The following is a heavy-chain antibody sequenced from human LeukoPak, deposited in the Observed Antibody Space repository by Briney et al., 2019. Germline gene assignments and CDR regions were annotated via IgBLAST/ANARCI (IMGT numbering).Heavy chain of an antibody. CDR1: GFTFSDYY. J-gene: IGHJ5*02. D-gene: IGHD3-3*01. CDR2: ISGSDGST. V-gene: IGHV3-23*01. Sequence: PGGSLRLSCAASGFTFSDYYMSWIRQAPGKGLEWVSAISGSDGSTYYADSVKGRFTIPRDKSKNTLYLQMNSLRAEDTAVYYCAKLVPSDDFWSGYLGWFDPWGQGTLVTVSS. CDR3: AKLVPSDDFWSGYLGWFDP.